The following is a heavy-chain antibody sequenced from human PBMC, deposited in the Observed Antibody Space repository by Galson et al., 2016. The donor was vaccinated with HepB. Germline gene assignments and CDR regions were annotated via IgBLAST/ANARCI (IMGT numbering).Heavy chain of an antibody. D-gene: IGHD3-22*01. CDR1: GFTFSTYW. Sequence: SLRLSCAASGFTFSTYWMSWVRQAPGKGLEWVANIRQDGSEKYYVDSVKGRFTIFRDNAKNSLYLQMNSLRAEDTAVYYCARNSSGSYPFDYWGQGTLVSASS. CDR3: ARNSSGSYPFDY. V-gene: IGHV3-7*03. CDR2: IRQDGSEK. J-gene: IGHJ4*02.